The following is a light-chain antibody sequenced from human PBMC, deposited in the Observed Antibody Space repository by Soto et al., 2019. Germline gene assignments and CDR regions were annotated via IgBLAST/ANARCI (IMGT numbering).Light chain of an antibody. CDR1: SSDVGGYNY. V-gene: IGLV2-14*03. CDR3: SSYTSSSTLSTYV. Sequence: HSALIQPASLYGFPGQSITISCTGTSSDVGGYNYVSWYQHHPGKAPKLMIYDVSNRPSGVSNRFSGSKSGNTASLIISGLQAEDEADYYCSSYTSSSTLSTYVFGTGTKVTVL. J-gene: IGLJ1*01. CDR2: DVS.